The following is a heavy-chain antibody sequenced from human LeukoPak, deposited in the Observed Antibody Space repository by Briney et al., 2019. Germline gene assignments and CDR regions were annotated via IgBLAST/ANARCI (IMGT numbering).Heavy chain of an antibody. V-gene: IGHV3-21*01. CDR3: ARDAAAADVFDI. Sequence: PRGSLRLSCAASGFTFSSYSMNWVRQAPGKGLEWVSSISSSSSYIYYADSVKGRFTISRDNAKNSLYLQMNSLRAEDTAVYYCARDAAAADVFDIWGQGTMVAVCS. D-gene: IGHD6-13*01. CDR1: GFTFSSYS. J-gene: IGHJ3*02. CDR2: ISSSSSYI.